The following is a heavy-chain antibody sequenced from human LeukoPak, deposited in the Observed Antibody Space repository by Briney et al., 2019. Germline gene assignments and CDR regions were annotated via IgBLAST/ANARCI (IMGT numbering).Heavy chain of an antibody. J-gene: IGHJ4*02. CDR1: GFTFSNAW. CDR2: IKSKTDGGTT. Sequence: GGSLRLSCAASGFTFSNAWMSWVRQAPGKGLEWVGRIKSKTDGGTTDYAAPVKGRFTISRDDSKNTLYLQMNSLKTEDTAVYYCTTGYDFWSGYIDYWGQGTLVTVSS. CDR3: TTGYDFWSGYIDY. V-gene: IGHV3-15*01. D-gene: IGHD3-3*01.